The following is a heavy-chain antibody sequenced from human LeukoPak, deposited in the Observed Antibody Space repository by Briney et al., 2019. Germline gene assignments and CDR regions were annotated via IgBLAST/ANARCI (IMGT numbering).Heavy chain of an antibody. J-gene: IGHJ4*02. CDR2: INTSTGGA. Sequence: AASVKVSCKASGYTFTDYYIHWVRQAPGQGLEWMGWINTSTGGAYSAQNFQGRVTMTRDTSITTAYMELSRLRSDYTAVYYCAPWAGRFDSWGQGTLVTVSS. V-gene: IGHV1-2*02. CDR1: GYTFTDYY. CDR3: APWAGRFDS.